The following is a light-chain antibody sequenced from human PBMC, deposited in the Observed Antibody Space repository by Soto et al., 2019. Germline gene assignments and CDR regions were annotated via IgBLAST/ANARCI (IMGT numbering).Light chain of an antibody. CDR3: QQCGSSPDT. CDR1: QTVTSSC. J-gene: IGKJ2*01. Sequence: EIVLTQSPGTLSLSPGERATLSCWASQTVTSSCLAWYQQKPGQAPRLLIYGASTRLTGIPDRFIGSGSGTDFTLTISRLEPEDFAVYYCQQCGSSPDTFGQGTKLEIK. V-gene: IGKV3-20*01. CDR2: GAS.